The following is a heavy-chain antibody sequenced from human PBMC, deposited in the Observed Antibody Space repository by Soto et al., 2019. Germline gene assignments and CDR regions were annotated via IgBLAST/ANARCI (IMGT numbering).Heavy chain of an antibody. CDR3: AKEDDAWTNGHFDI. D-gene: IGHD2-8*01. CDR1: GFRFNNYD. V-gene: IGHV3-23*01. J-gene: IGHJ3*02. Sequence: EVQLLESGGGLVQPGGSLRLSCAASGFRFNNYDMSWVRQAPGQGLEWVSGISGSGGSAYYADSVKGRFTISRDKSKNTLYVQMNSLRAEDTAIYYCAKEDDAWTNGHFDIWGQGTMVTVSS. CDR2: ISGSGGSA.